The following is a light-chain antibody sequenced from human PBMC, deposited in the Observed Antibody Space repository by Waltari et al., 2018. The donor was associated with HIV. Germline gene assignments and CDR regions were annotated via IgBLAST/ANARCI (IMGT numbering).Light chain of an antibody. J-gene: IGKJ1*01. V-gene: IGKV1-33*01. Sequence: DIQVIQSPSSLSASVGDRVTITCHARQDISNYFNWYQQKSGNAPQLLFYDASNLQTMLASRFSGRRSRTDFTFTSSRLHPEFIATYYCQHYNKPPPLTFGPGTKVEIK. CDR2: DAS. CDR1: QDISNY. CDR3: QHYNKPPPLT.